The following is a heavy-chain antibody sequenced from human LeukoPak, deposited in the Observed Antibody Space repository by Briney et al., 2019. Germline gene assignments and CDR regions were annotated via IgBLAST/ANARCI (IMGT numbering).Heavy chain of an antibody. V-gene: IGHV4-30-4*08. CDR2: IYYSGST. CDR3: ARDSRRHDAFDI. J-gene: IGHJ3*02. D-gene: IGHD2/OR15-2a*01. CDR1: GGSISSGDYY. Sequence: PSQTLSLTRTVSGGSISSGDYYWSWLRQPPGKGLEWIGYIYYSGSTYYNPSLKSRVTISVDTSKNQFSLKLSSVTAADTAVYYCARDSRRHDAFDIWGQGTMVTVSS.